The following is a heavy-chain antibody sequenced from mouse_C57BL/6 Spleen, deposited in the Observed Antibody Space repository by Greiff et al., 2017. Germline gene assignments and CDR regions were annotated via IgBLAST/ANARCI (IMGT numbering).Heavy chain of an antibody. CDR2: IYPGDGAT. J-gene: IGHJ3*01. CDR3: ASGDGYLFAY. D-gene: IGHD2-3*01. CDR1: GYAFSSYW. Sequence: VKLQESGAELVKPGASVKISCKASGYAFSSYWMNWVKQRPGKGLEWIGQIYPGDGATNYNGKFKGKATLTADKSSSTAYMQLSSLTSEDSAVYFCASGDGYLFAYWGQGTLVTVSA. V-gene: IGHV1-80*01.